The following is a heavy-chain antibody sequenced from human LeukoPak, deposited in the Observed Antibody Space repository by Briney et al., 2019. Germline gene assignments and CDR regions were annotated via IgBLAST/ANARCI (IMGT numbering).Heavy chain of an antibody. CDR1: GYTFTSYD. Sequence: GASVKVSCKASGYTFTSYDINWVRQATGQGLEWMGWMNPNSGNTGYAQKFQGRVTMTRNTSISTAYMELSSLRSEDTVVYYCARDRERGATYDYWGQGTLVTVSS. J-gene: IGHJ4*02. CDR2: MNPNSGNT. V-gene: IGHV1-8*01. CDR3: ARDRERGATYDY. D-gene: IGHD1-26*01.